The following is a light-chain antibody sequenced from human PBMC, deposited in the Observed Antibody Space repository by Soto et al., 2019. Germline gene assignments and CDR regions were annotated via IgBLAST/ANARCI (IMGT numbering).Light chain of an antibody. J-gene: IGKJ3*01. CDR1: QSISSW. CDR2: KAS. Sequence: DIQMTQSPSTLSASVGDRVTITCRASQSISSWLAWYQQRPGKAPKLLIYKASSLESGVPSRFSGSGSGTEFTLTISSLQPDDFATDYCQQYNSYSSGFTFGPGTKVDIK. V-gene: IGKV1-5*03. CDR3: QQYNSYSSGFT.